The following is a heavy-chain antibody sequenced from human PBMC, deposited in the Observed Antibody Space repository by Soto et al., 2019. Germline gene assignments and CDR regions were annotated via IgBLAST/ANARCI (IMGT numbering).Heavy chain of an antibody. V-gene: IGHV5-51*03. J-gene: IGHJ3*02. CDR3: ARYCSSTRCYRGFDI. CDR2: IYPLDSDT. Sequence: EVQLVQSGAEVKKPGESLKISCKGSGYSFTSYWIGWVRQMPGKGLEWVGIIYPLDSDTRYSPSFQGQVTISADRSISTAYLQWSSLKASETAMYYCARYCSSTRCYRGFDIWGQGTMVTVSS. CDR1: GYSFTSYW. D-gene: IGHD2-2*02.